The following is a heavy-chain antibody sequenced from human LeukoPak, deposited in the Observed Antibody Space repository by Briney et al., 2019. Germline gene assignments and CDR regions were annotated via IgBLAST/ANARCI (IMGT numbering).Heavy chain of an antibody. CDR3: ARRHESGSYQDY. V-gene: IGHV4-39*01. CDR2: IYDSGST. D-gene: IGHD1-26*01. Sequence: SETLSLTCTVSGGSISSSRYYWAWIRQPPGKGLECIGSIYDSGSTYYNPSLKSRVTISVDTSKNQFSLKLSSVTAADTAVYYCARRHESGSYQDYWGQGTLVTVSS. J-gene: IGHJ4*02. CDR1: GGSISSSRYY.